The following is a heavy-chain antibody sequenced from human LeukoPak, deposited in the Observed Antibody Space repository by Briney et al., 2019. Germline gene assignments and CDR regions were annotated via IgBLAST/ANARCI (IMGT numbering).Heavy chain of an antibody. CDR2: ISYSGSP. Sequence: SETLSLTCTVSGGSISSYYWSWIRQPPGKGLEWIGYISYSGSPNYNPSLKSRVTMSVDTSKNQFSLKLSSVTAADTAVYYCARLSTVTTSFDYWGQGTLVTVSS. D-gene: IGHD4-17*01. J-gene: IGHJ4*02. CDR3: ARLSTVTTSFDY. CDR1: GGSISSYY. V-gene: IGHV4-59*12.